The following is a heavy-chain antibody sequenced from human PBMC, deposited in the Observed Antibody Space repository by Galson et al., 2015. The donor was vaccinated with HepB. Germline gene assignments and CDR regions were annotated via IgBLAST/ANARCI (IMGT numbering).Heavy chain of an antibody. CDR2: ISSSSNTI. Sequence: ETLSLTCAVSGGSISSGGYSWSWIRQAPGKGLEWVSYISSSSNTIYYADSVKGRFTISRDNAKNSLYLQMNSLRDEDTAVYYCWITSDHFDYWGQGTLVTVSS. CDR1: GGSISSGGYS. J-gene: IGHJ4*02. V-gene: IGHV3-48*02. D-gene: IGHD3-16*01. CDR3: WITSDHFDY.